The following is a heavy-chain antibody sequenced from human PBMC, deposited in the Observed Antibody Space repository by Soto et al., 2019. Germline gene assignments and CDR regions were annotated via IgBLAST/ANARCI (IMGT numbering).Heavy chain of an antibody. Sequence: GSLRLSCAVSGFTFCSYALSWVRQAPGKGLEWVSAIIGSGGSTYFAVSVKGRFTISRDNSRNTLYLQMNRLRAEDTAVYYCAGGRTVATHYHYYYGMDVWGQGTTVTVSS. CDR1: GFTFCSYA. CDR3: AGGRTVATHYHYYYGMDV. D-gene: IGHD4-4*01. J-gene: IGHJ6*02. CDR2: IIGSGGST. V-gene: IGHV3-23*01.